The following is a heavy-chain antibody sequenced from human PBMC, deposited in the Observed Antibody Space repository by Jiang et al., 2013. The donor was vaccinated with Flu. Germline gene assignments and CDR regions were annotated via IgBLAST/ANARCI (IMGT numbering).Heavy chain of an antibody. V-gene: IGHV6-1*01. D-gene: IGHD6-19*01. CDR1: GDSVSSNRAA. CDR3: AREVDIPVGGVDPLYYYAMDV. J-gene: IGHJ6*02. CDR2: TYYRSQWYN. Sequence: QTLSLTCAISGDSVSSNRAAWNWIRQSPSRGLEWLGGTYYRSQWYNDYAVSVRSRIIVKPDTSKNQFLLQLTSVSPEDTAVYYCAREVDIPVGGVDPLYYYAMDVWGQGTAVTVSS.